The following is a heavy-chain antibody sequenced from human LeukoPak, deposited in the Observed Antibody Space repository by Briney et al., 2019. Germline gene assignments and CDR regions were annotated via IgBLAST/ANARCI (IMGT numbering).Heavy chain of an antibody. J-gene: IGHJ4*02. Sequence: ASVKVSCKASGYTFTSYYMHWVRQAPGQGLEWMGIINPSGGSTSYAQKFQGRVTMTRDTSTSTVYMELSSLRSEDTAVYYCASERTYDYGGNADDYWGQGTLVTVSS. V-gene: IGHV1-46*01. D-gene: IGHD4-23*01. CDR3: ASERTYDYGGNADDY. CDR1: GYTFTSYY. CDR2: INPSGGST.